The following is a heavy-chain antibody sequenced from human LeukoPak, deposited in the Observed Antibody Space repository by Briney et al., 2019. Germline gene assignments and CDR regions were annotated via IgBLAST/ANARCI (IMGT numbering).Heavy chain of an antibody. Sequence: GGSLRLSCAASGFTFSTYGMHWVRQAPGKGLEWVSAISGSGSSTYYADSVRGRFTISRDNSKNTLYLQMNSLRAEDTAVYYCAKGGSKSGYDYWAFNVWGQGTMVTVSS. J-gene: IGHJ3*01. D-gene: IGHD5-12*01. CDR2: ISGSGSST. CDR1: GFTFSTYG. CDR3: AKGGSKSGYDYWAFNV. V-gene: IGHV3-23*01.